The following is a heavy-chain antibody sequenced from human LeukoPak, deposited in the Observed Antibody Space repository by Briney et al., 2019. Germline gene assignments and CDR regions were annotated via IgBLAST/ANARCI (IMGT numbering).Heavy chain of an antibody. CDR1: GGSISSGDYY. V-gene: IGHV4-30-4*02. Sequence: KSSETLSLTCTVSGGSISSGDYYWSWIRQPPGKGLEWIGYIYYSGSTYYNPSLKSRVTISVDTSRNQFSLKLSSVTAADTAVYYCARDNGYGDAFDIWGQGTMVTVSS. D-gene: IGHD5-12*01. J-gene: IGHJ3*02. CDR3: ARDNGYGDAFDI. CDR2: IYYSGST.